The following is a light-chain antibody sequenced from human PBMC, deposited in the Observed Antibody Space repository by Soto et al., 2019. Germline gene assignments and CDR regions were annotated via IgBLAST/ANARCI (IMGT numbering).Light chain of an antibody. CDR1: SSDVGGYSY. CDR2: EVS. Sequence: QSVLTQPPSASGSPGQSVTISCAGTSSDVGGYSYVSWYQQHPGKAPKLMIYEVSKRPSGVPDRFSGSKSGNTASLTVSGLQAEDEADYYCSSYAGSNNLGVFGTGTKVTV. J-gene: IGLJ1*01. V-gene: IGLV2-8*01. CDR3: SSYAGSNNLGV.